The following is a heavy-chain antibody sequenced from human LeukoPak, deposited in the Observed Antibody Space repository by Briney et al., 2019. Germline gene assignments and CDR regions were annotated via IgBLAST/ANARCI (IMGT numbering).Heavy chain of an antibody. CDR1: GYTFTSYY. V-gene: IGHV1-69*13. D-gene: IGHD2-21*01. Sequence: SVKVSCKASGYTFTSYYMHWVRQAPGQGLEWMGGITPLFGTAKYAQKFQGRVTITADESTSTAYMELSSLRSEDTAVYYCARDSSEFRSLIPHWGQGTLVTVSS. CDR2: ITPLFGTA. J-gene: IGHJ1*01. CDR3: ARDSSEFRSLIPH.